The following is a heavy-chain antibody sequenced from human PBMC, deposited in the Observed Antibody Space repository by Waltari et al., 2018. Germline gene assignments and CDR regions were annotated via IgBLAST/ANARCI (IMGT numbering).Heavy chain of an antibody. CDR1: GFTFSDYG. D-gene: IGHD6-19*01. CDR2: IWHDGRKD. J-gene: IGHJ4*02. V-gene: IGHV3-33*01. Sequence: QVQLVESGGGVVQPGRSLRPSCAASGFTFSDYGLHWVRQAPGKGLEWVALIWHDGRKDFYADSVKGRFTISRDNSRNTMYMQMNSLRAEDTAVYYCTRDVSSIYFDYWGQGTLVTVSS. CDR3: TRDVSSIYFDY.